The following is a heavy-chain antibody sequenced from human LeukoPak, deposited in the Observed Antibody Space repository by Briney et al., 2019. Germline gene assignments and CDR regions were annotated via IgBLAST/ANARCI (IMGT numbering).Heavy chain of an antibody. Sequence: SSVKVSCKASGGTFSSYAISWVRQAPGQGLEWMGGIIPIFGTANYAQKFQGRVTITADESTSTAYMELSSLRSEDTAVYYCARAWLARGSYYLSVYDYWGQGTLVTVSS. D-gene: IGHD1-26*01. CDR3: ARAWLARGSYYLSVYDY. CDR1: GGTFSSYA. J-gene: IGHJ4*02. V-gene: IGHV1-69*01. CDR2: IIPIFGTA.